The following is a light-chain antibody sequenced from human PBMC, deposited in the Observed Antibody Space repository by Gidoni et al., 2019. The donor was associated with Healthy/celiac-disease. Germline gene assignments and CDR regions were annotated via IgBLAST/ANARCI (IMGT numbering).Light chain of an antibody. V-gene: IGKV1-39*01. Sequence: DIQITQSPSSLSASVGDTVTITCRASQSISSYLNWYQQKPGKAPKLLIYAASSLQSGVPSRFSGSGSGTDFTLTISSLQPEDFATYYCQQGYSTPLTFGGGTKVEIK. CDR1: QSISSY. J-gene: IGKJ4*01. CDR2: AAS. CDR3: QQGYSTPLT.